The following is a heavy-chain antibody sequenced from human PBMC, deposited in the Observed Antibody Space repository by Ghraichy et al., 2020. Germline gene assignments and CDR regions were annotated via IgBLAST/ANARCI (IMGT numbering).Heavy chain of an antibody. CDR3: AGARDYSSRAPSDY. CDR2: IYTDDTT. J-gene: IGHJ4*02. D-gene: IGHD3-10*01. CDR1: GFSVSSNY. Sequence: GGSLRLSCAASGFSVSSNYMNWVRQTPGKGLEWVSVIYTDDTTYYADSVKGRFTISRDSSKNMLFLQMNSLRGEDTAIYFCAGARDYSSRAPSDYWGQGTLVTVST. V-gene: IGHV3-53*01.